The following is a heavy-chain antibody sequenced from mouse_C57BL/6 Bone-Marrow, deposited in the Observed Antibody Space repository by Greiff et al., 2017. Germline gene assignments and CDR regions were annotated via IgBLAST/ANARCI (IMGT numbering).Heavy chain of an antibody. CDR1: GFNIKDDY. Sequence: VQLQQSGAELVRPGASVKLSCTASGFNIKDDYMHWVKQRPEQGLEWIGWIDPENGDTEYASKFQGKATITADTSSKTAYLQLSSLTSEDTALYYCTTVYYYGSSPYYFDYWGQGTTLTVSS. V-gene: IGHV14-4*01. J-gene: IGHJ2*01. CDR3: TTVYYYGSSPYYFDY. CDR2: IDPENGDT. D-gene: IGHD1-1*01.